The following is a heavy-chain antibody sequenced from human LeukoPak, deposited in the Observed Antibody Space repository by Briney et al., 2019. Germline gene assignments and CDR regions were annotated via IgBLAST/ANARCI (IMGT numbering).Heavy chain of an antibody. J-gene: IGHJ6*03. CDR3: ASSVGSSSYYYYYMDV. CDR2: IIPIFGTA. D-gene: IGHD6-6*01. V-gene: IGHV1-69*05. CDR1: RGTFSSYA. Sequence: SVTVSFMASRGTFSSYAIRWVRPAPGQGLAWMGGIIPIFGTANHAQKFQGRVTITTDESTSTAYLELSSLRTEDKAVYYCASSVGSSSYYYYYMDVWGKGTTVTVSS.